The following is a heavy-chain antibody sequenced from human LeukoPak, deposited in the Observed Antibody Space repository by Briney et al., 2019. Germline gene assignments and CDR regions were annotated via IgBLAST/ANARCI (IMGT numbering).Heavy chain of an antibody. J-gene: IGHJ6*02. Sequence: PSQTLSLTCAVSGGSISSGGYSWSWVRQPPGTGLGWLGYIYHSGSTYYNPSLKSRVTISVDRSKNQFSLKLSSVTAADTAVYYCARGGVYYYYDMDVWGQGTTVTVSS. CDR1: GGSISSGGYS. CDR2: IYHSGST. CDR3: ARGGVYYYYDMDV. D-gene: IGHD3-10*01. V-gene: IGHV4-30-2*01.